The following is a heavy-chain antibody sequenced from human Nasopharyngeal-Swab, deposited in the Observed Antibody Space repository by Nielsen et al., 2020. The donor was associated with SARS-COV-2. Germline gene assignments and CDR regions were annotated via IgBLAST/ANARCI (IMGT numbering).Heavy chain of an antibody. CDR2: ISAYNGNT. D-gene: IGHD2-2*01. Sequence: ASVKVSCKASGYTFTSYGISWVRQAPGQGLEWMGWISAYNGNTNYAQKLQGRVTMTTDTSTSTAYMELRSLRSDDTAVYYCARSEIDIVVVPAAGFDLWGQGTLVTVSS. J-gene: IGHJ5*02. V-gene: IGHV1-18*01. CDR3: ARSEIDIVVVPAAGFDL. CDR1: GYTFTSYG.